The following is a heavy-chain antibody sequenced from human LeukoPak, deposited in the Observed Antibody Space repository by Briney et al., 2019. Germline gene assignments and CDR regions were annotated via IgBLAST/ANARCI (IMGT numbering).Heavy chain of an antibody. CDR1: GYSFTSRN. CDR2: INPSGGST. J-gene: IGHJ6*02. D-gene: IGHD2-21*02. V-gene: IGHV1-46*01. CDR3: SRGLASCGGDCYSGRYYYHAMDV. Sequence: ASVKVSCRASGYSFTSRNIYWVRQAPGQGLEWMGLINPSGGSTRYAQKFQGKVTMTSDTSTSTVDMELHNLRSEDTAVYFCSRGLASCGGDCYSGRYYYHAMDVWGQGTTVTVSS.